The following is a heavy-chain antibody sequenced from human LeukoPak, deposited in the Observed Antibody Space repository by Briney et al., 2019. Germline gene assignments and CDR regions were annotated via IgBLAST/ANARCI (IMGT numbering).Heavy chain of an antibody. CDR2: IYTSGST. D-gene: IGHD3-3*01. J-gene: IGHJ3*02. CDR1: GGSISSYY. CDR3: ARAMTIFGVVDAFDI. Sequence: PSETLSLTCTVSGGSISSYYWSWVRQPAGKGLEWIGRIYTSGSTNYNPSLKSRVTMSVDTSTNQFSLKLSSVTAADTAVYYCARAMTIFGVVDAFDIWGQGTMVTASS. V-gene: IGHV4-4*07.